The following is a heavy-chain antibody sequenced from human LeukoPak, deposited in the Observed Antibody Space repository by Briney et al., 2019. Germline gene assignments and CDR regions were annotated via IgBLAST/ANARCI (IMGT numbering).Heavy chain of an antibody. J-gene: IGHJ3*02. D-gene: IGHD5-18*01. CDR3: ARDHTAMVEDAFDI. CDR1: GGSVTSSSYY. CDR2: MYYSGST. V-gene: IGHV4-39*07. Sequence: PSETLSLTCTVSGGSVTSSSYYWGWIRQPPGKGLEWIGSMYYSGSTYYNPSLKSRVATSVDTSKNQFSLKLSSVTAADTAVYYCARDHTAMVEDAFDIWGQGTMVTVSS.